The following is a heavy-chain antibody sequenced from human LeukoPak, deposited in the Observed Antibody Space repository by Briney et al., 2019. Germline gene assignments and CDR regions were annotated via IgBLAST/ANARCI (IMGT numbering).Heavy chain of an antibody. CDR1: GFTFSSYA. CDR3: ASFGMYSGSYGS. CDR2: ISSNGGST. D-gene: IGHD1-26*01. J-gene: IGHJ4*02. V-gene: IGHV3-64*01. Sequence: PGGSLRLSCAASGFTFSSYAMHWVRQAPGKGLEYVSAISSNGGSTYYANSVKGRFTISRDNSKNTLYLQMGSLRAEDMAVYYCASFGMYSGSYGSWGQGTLVTVSS.